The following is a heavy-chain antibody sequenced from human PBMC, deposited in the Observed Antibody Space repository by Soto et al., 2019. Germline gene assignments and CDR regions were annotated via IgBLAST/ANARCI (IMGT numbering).Heavy chain of an antibody. CDR3: AKDQYYDILTGYYSFGDFDY. V-gene: IGHV3-30*18. D-gene: IGHD3-9*01. CDR1: GFTFSSYG. CDR2: ISYDGSNK. J-gene: IGHJ4*02. Sequence: QVQLVESGGGVVQPGRSLRLSCAASGFTFSSYGMHWVRQAPGKGLEWVAVISYDGSNKYYADSVKGRFTISRDNSKNPLYLQMNSLRAEDTAVYYCAKDQYYDILTGYYSFGDFDYWGQGTLVTVSS.